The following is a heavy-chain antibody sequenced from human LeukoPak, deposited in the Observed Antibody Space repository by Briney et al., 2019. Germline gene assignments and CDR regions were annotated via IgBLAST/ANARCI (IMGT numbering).Heavy chain of an antibody. Sequence: GGSLRLSCAASGFTFSSYGMHWVRQAPGKGLEWVAVIWYDGSNKYYADSVKGRFTIPRDNSKNTLYLQMNSLRAEDTAVYYCARDGPDYDYVWGSYRAPPPLDYWGQGTLVTVSS. CDR3: ARDGPDYDYVWGSYRAPPPLDY. CDR1: GFTFSSYG. J-gene: IGHJ4*02. CDR2: IWYDGSNK. D-gene: IGHD3-16*02. V-gene: IGHV3-33*01.